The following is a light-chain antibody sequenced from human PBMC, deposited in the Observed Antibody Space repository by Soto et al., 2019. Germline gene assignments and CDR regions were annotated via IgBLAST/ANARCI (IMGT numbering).Light chain of an antibody. CDR3: QQYNRWPLT. CDR2: GAS. CDR1: QSVRID. Sequence: EIVLTQSPATLSLSPGERATLSCRASQSVRIDYLAWYQQKPGQAPRLHIYGASTRATGIPVRFSGSGSGTEFTLTISSLESEDFTVYYCQQYNRWPLTLGQGTKVDI. V-gene: IGKV3-15*01. J-gene: IGKJ1*01.